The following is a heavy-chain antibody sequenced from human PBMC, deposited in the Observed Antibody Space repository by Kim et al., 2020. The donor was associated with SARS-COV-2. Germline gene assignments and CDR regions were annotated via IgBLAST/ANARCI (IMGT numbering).Heavy chain of an antibody. D-gene: IGHD3-22*01. CDR3: ARSAPDSTGYFDY. V-gene: IGHV3-64*02. J-gene: IGHJ4*02. Sequence: GGSLRLSCAAPGFTFSSYAMHWVRQAPGKGLEYVSFIGSNGDNTYYADSVKGRFTISRDNSENTLYLQVGSLRTEDMAVYFCARSAPDSTGYFDYWGQGT. CDR2: IGSNGDNT. CDR1: GFTFSSYA.